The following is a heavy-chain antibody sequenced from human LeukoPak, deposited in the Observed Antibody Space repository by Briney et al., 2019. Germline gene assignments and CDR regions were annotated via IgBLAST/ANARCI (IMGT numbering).Heavy chain of an antibody. D-gene: IGHD5-18*01. CDR3: AKDFDGYTYGNLDY. V-gene: IGHV3-30*02. CDR2: IRDDGSNK. J-gene: IGHJ4*02. Sequence: GESLKISCAASGFTFSTYGMHWVRQAPGKGLEWVAFIRDDGSNKYYADSVKGRFTISRDNSKNTLYLQMNSLRAEDTAVYSCAKDFDGYTYGNLDYWGQGTLVTVSS. CDR1: GFTFSTYG.